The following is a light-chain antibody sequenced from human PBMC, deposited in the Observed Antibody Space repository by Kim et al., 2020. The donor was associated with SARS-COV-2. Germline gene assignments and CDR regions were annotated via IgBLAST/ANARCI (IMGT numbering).Light chain of an antibody. V-gene: IGLV4-69*01. CDR2: LNSAGSH. Sequence: ASVKLTCTLSGGHSSYVIAWHQHQPRKGPRYLMNLNSAGSHIKGDGIPDRFSGSGSGAERYLTISGLQSEDEADYYCQTWDTGIRVFGGGTQLTVL. CDR3: QTWDTGIRV. J-gene: IGLJ3*02. CDR1: GGHSSYV.